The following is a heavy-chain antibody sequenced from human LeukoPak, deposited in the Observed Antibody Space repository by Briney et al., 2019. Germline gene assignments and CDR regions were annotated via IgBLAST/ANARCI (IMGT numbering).Heavy chain of an antibody. J-gene: IGHJ5*02. CDR2: IHYGGGT. Sequence: PSETLSLTCAVSGYSISSSNWWGWIRQPPGKGLEWIGQIHYGGGTNYSPSLKSRVTISIDTSKNQVSLNLNSVTAADTAVYFCASHGDQRVGWLFDPWGQGTLVTVSS. CDR3: ASHGDQRVGWLFDP. CDR1: GYSISSSNW. D-gene: IGHD4-17*01. V-gene: IGHV4-28*01.